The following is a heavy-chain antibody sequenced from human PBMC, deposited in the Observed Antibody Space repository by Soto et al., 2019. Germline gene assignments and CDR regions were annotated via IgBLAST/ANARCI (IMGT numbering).Heavy chain of an antibody. CDR1: GYTFTSYA. D-gene: IGHD3-9*01. J-gene: IGHJ4*02. CDR2: INAGNGNT. V-gene: IGHV1-3*01. CDR3: ARWGYDITNYYFDY. Sequence: QVQLVQSGAEVKKPGASVKVSCKASGYTFTSYAMHWVRQAPGQRLEWMGWINAGNGNTKYSQKFQGRVTITRDTSASTAYMELSSLRSEDTAVYYCARWGYDITNYYFDYWGQGTLVTVSS.